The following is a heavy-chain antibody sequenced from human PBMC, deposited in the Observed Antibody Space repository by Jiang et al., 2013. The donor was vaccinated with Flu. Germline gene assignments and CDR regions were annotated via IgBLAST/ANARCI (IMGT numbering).Heavy chain of an antibody. Sequence: SQTLSLTCAISGDSVSTNSAAWNWIRQSPSRGLEWLGRTYYRSKWYNDYAVSVRSRITINPDTSKNQFSLHLSSVTPEDTAVYYCAKGDYYDSSGYTPWGQGTLVTVSS. CDR1: GDSVSTNSAA. CDR2: TYYRSKWYN. J-gene: IGHJ5*02. CDR3: AKGDYYDSSGYTP. V-gene: IGHV6-1*01. D-gene: IGHD3-22*01.